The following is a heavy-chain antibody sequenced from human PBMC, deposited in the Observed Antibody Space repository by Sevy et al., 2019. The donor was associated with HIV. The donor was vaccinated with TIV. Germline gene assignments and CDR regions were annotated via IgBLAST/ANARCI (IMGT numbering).Heavy chain of an antibody. CDR2: INSDGSSA. V-gene: IGHV3-74*01. Sequence: GGSLRLSCATSGFIFKNYWMHWVRQVPGKGLVWVSRINSDGSSATYADSVKGRFTISRYNAKNTLYLQMNSLRAEDTAMYYCARSPNVHRGWGQGTLVTVSS. CDR1: GFIFKNYW. D-gene: IGHD3-10*01. J-gene: IGHJ4*02. CDR3: ARSPNVHRG.